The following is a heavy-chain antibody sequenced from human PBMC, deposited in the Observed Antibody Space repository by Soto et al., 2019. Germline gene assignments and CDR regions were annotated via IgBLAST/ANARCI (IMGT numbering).Heavy chain of an antibody. Sequence: QVPLVESGGGVVQPGTSLRLSCVASGFAVSSYSMPWGRQAPGKGLEWVAAMSFDGNSKYFADSVKGRFKISRDTSKNTWSLEMESLGVEDSALYHCTRGRSMIANDDFEYWGQGTQVTVSS. V-gene: IGHV3-30-3*01. D-gene: IGHD2-21*01. J-gene: IGHJ4*02. CDR2: MSFDGNSK. CDR3: TRGRSMIANDDFEY. CDR1: GFAVSSYS.